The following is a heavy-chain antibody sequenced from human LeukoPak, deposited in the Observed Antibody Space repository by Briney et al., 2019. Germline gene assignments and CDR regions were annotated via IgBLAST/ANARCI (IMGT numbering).Heavy chain of an antibody. J-gene: IGHJ4*02. V-gene: IGHV1-46*01. CDR3: ARDPSPLSNDYTMLAFDY. CDR2: INPSGGST. D-gene: IGHD4-11*01. CDR1: GYTFISYG. Sequence: ASVKVSCKASGYTFISYGIGWVRQAPGQGLEWVGMINPSGGSTKYAQKFQGRVTMTRDTSTSTVYMELSSLRSEDTAVYYCARDPSPLSNDYTMLAFDYWGQGTLVTVSS.